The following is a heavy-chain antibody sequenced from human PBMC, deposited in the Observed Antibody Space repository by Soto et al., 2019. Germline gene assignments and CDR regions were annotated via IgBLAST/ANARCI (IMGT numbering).Heavy chain of an antibody. D-gene: IGHD6-13*01. CDR3: ARETLLQGSSWYYNYYYGMDV. CDR2: MNPNSGNT. V-gene: IGHV1-8*01. CDR1: GYTFTSYD. J-gene: IGHJ6*02. Sequence: ASVKVSCKTSGYTFTSYDVNWVRQATGQGLEWMGWMNPNSGNTGYAQKFQGWVTMTRDTSISTAYMELSRLRSDDTAVYYCARETLLQGSSWYYNYYYGMDVWGQGTTVTVSS.